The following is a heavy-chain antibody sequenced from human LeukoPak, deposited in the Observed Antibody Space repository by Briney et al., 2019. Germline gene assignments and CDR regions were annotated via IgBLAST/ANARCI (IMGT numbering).Heavy chain of an antibody. D-gene: IGHD1-26*01. CDR1: GGSISSSSYY. Sequence: PSETLSLTCTVSGGSISSSSYYWGWIRQPPGKGLEWIGSIYYSGSTYYNPSLKSRVAISVDTSKNQFSLKLSSVTAADTAVYYCAREGVVGATYLIGYWGQGTLVTVSS. V-gene: IGHV4-39*07. CDR2: IYYSGST. J-gene: IGHJ4*02. CDR3: AREGVVGATYLIGY.